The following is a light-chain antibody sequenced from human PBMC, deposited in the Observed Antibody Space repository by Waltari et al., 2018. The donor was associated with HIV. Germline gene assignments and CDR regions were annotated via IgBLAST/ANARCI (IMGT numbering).Light chain of an antibody. J-gene: IGKJ1*01. CDR3: QQYGSSPPWT. CDR1: HTFSSNY. CDR2: GAS. Sequence: EIVLTQYPDTLSSSPGERATLSCRASHTFSSNYLIWYQKKTGRSPTLLIYGASRRGAGVADRFSGSGSGTDFTLTISRLEPEDFAVYFCQQYGSSPPWTFGQGTKVEVK. V-gene: IGKV3-20*01.